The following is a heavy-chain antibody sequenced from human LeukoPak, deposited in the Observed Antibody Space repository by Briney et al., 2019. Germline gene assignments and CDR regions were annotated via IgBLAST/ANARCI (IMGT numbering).Heavy chain of an antibody. J-gene: IGHJ4*02. D-gene: IGHD3-10*01. Sequence: SGTLSLTCGVSGASISSSNWWSWVRQSPGKGLEWIGEIYHSGSSNYNPSLKSRVTISVDTSKNQFSLKLSSVTAADTAVYYCARGPATLNYYGSGSGPVDYWGQGTLVTVSS. CDR1: GASISSSNW. CDR2: IYHSGSS. CDR3: ARGPATLNYYGSGSGPVDY. V-gene: IGHV4-4*02.